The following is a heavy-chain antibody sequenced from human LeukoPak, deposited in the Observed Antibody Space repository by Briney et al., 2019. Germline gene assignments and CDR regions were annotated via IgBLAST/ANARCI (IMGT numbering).Heavy chain of an antibody. CDR3: ARSASYYYMDV. CDR2: IKQDGSEK. D-gene: IGHD6-25*01. V-gene: IGHV3-7*01. Sequence: GGSLRLSXAASGFTFRSYWMSWVRQAPGKGLEWVANIKQDGSEKYYVDSVKGRFTISRDNAKNSLYLQMNSLRAEDTAVYYCARSASYYYMDVWGKGTTVTVSS. J-gene: IGHJ6*03. CDR1: GFTFRSYW.